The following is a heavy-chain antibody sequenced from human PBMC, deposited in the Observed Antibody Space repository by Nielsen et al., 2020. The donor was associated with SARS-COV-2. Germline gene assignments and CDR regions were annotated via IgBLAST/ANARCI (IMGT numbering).Heavy chain of an antibody. J-gene: IGHJ4*02. Sequence: SLKISCAASGFTFSSYAMHWVRQAPGKGLEWVSGISWNSGSIGYADSVKGRFTISRDNAKNSLYLQMNSLRAEDTAVYYCAHYYDSSGLDYWGQGTLVTVSS. D-gene: IGHD3-22*01. CDR2: ISWNSGSI. CDR3: AHYYDSSGLDY. V-gene: IGHV3-9*01. CDR1: GFTFSSYA.